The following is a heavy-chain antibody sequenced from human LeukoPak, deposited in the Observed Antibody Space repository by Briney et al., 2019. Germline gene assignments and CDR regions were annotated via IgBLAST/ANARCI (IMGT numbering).Heavy chain of an antibody. CDR2: IYYSGST. V-gene: IGHV4-38-2*02. CDR3: ARCSGTSYDSSGYLDY. CDR1: GYSISSGYY. Sequence: SETLSLTCTVSGYSISSGYYWGWIRQPPGKGLEWIGSIYYSGSTYYNPSLKSRVTISVDTSKNQFSLKLSSVTAADTAVYYCARCSGTSYDSSGYLDYWGQGTLVTVSS. J-gene: IGHJ4*02. D-gene: IGHD3-22*01.